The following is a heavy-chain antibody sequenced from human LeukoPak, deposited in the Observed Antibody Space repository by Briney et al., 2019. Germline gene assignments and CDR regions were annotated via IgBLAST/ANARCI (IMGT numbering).Heavy chain of an antibody. J-gene: IGHJ4*02. CDR2: ISSSGGST. CDR3: AKVVGATTRGYFDY. V-gene: IGHV3-23*01. CDR1: GFTFSSYA. D-gene: IGHD1-26*01. Sequence: GGSLRLSCAASGFTFSSYAMSWVRQAPGKRLEWVSTISSSGGSTYYADSVKGRFTISRDNSKNTLYLQMNSLRAEDTAVYYCAKVVGATTRGYFDYWGQGTLVTVSS.